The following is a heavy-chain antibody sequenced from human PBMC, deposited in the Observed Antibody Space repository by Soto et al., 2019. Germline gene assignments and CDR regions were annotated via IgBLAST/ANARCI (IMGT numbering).Heavy chain of an antibody. V-gene: IGHV4-34*01. CDR1: GGSFSGYY. Sequence: SETLSLTCAVYGGSFSGYYWSWIRQPPGMGLEWIGDINHGGSTNYNPSLESRVTMSVDTSKSQLSLTLSSVSAADTAVYYCARGPSGDKVDSWGEGTLVTVSS. CDR3: ARGPSGDKVDS. CDR2: INHGGST. J-gene: IGHJ4*02. D-gene: IGHD7-27*01.